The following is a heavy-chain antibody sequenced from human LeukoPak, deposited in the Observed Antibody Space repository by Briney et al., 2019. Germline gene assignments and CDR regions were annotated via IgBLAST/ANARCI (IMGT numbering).Heavy chain of an antibody. CDR1: GYTFTSYD. D-gene: IGHD6-6*01. Sequence: ASVKVSCKASGYTFTSYDINWVRQATGQGLEWMGWMNPNSGNTGYAQKFQGRVTMTRNTSISTAYMELSSLRSEDTAVYYRARGVGTSSSPYYYYYYMDVWGKGTTVTVSS. CDR2: MNPNSGNT. V-gene: IGHV1-8*01. J-gene: IGHJ6*03. CDR3: ARGVGTSSSPYYYYYYMDV.